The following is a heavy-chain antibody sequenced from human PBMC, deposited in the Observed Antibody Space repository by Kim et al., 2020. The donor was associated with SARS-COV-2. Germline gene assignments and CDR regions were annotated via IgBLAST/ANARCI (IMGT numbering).Heavy chain of an antibody. CDR3: ARTVVEVVGASDYFDL. CDR1: GFNFNDYW. D-gene: IGHD2-2*01. CDR2: IGQDGSDK. Sequence: GGSLRLSCAASGFNFNDYWMTWVRQAPGKWLEWVGNIGQDGSDKYYGDPVKGRFTISRDNTKKSLFLRMNSLRAEDTAVYYCARTVVEVVGASDYFDLWG. J-gene: IGHJ4*01. V-gene: IGHV3-7*03.